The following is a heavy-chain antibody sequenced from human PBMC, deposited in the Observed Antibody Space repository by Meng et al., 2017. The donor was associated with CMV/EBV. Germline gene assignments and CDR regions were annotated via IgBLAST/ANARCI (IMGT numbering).Heavy chain of an antibody. CDR1: YSISISNW. J-gene: IGHJ5*02. V-gene: IGHV4-28*01. Sequence: YSISISNWWGWIRQPPGKGLEWIGYIYYSGSTYYNPSLKSRVTMSVDTSKNQFSLKLSSVTAVDTAVYYCARLGSSSSWVLGWFDPWGQGTLVTVSS. D-gene: IGHD6-6*01. CDR3: ARLGSSSSWVLGWFDP. CDR2: IYYSGST.